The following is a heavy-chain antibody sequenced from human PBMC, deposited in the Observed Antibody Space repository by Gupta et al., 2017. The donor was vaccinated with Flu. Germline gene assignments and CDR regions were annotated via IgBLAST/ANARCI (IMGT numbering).Heavy chain of an antibody. CDR2: IIPIFGTA. V-gene: IGHV1-69*06. D-gene: IGHD2-2*01. Sequence: QVQLVQSGAEVKKPGSSVKVSCKASGGTFSSYAIRWVRQAPGQGLEWMGGIIPIFGTANYAQKFQGRVTITADKSTSTAYMELNSLRSEDTAVYYCAREVRYCSSTSCYGGWFDPWGQGTLVTVSS. CDR1: GGTFSSYA. J-gene: IGHJ5*02. CDR3: AREVRYCSSTSCYGGWFDP.